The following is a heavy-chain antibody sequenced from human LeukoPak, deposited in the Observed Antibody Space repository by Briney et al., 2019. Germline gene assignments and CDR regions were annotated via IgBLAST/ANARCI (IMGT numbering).Heavy chain of an antibody. Sequence: GGSLRLSCAASGFTFSSYWMHWVRQAPGKGLVWVSHINNDGSGTRYADSVKGRFTISRDNAKNTLYLQVNSLRAEDTAVYYCARGGSPPEALGDTFDIWGPGTMVTVSS. D-gene: IGHD1-26*01. CDR1: GFTFSSYW. CDR3: ARGGSPPEALGDTFDI. V-gene: IGHV3-74*01. CDR2: INNDGSGT. J-gene: IGHJ3*02.